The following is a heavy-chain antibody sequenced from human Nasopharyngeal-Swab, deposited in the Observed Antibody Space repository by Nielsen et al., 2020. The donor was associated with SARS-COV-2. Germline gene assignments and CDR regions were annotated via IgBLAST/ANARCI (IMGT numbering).Heavy chain of an antibody. CDR1: GFTVSSNY. CDR2: IYSGDST. J-gene: IGHJ4*02. Sequence: GESLKISCAASGFTVSSNYMSWVRQAPGKGLEWVSVIYSGDSTYYADSVKGRFTISRDNSKNTLYLQMNSLRAEDTAVYYCAAGVVVPAANNDYWGQGTLVTVSS. CDR3: AAGVVVPAANNDY. V-gene: IGHV3-53*01. D-gene: IGHD2-2*01.